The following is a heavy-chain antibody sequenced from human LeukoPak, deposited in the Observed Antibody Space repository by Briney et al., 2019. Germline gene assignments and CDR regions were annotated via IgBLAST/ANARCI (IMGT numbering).Heavy chain of an antibody. CDR1: GFTFSSYW. D-gene: IGHD2-2*01. V-gene: IGHV3-7*01. J-gene: IGHJ4*02. Sequence: PGWSLRLSCAASGFTFSSYWMSWVRQAPGKGLEWVANIKQDGSEKYYVDSVKGRFTISRDNAKNSLYLQMNSLRAEDTAVYYCARDVWYQLLWDYFDYWGQGTLVTVSS. CDR3: ARDVWYQLLWDYFDY. CDR2: IKQDGSEK.